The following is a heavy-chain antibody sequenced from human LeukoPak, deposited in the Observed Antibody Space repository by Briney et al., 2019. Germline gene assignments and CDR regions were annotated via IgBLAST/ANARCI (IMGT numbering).Heavy chain of an antibody. D-gene: IGHD5-24*01. CDR2: INPNSGGT. CDR3: AREARDGYNYYFDY. V-gene: IGHV1-2*02. J-gene: IGHJ4*02. CDR1: GYTFTGYY. Sequence: ASVKVSFKASGYTFTGYYMHWVRQAPGQGLEWMGWINPNSGGTNYAQKFQGRVTMTRDTSISTAYMELSRLRSGDTAVYYCAREARDGYNYYFDYWGQGTLVTVSS.